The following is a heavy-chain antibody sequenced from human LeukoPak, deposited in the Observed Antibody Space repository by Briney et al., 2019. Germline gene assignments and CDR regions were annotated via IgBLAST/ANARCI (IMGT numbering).Heavy chain of an antibody. D-gene: IGHD3-9*01. CDR3: ARMILLLGDVLTVPPRGFDY. CDR1: GYTFTTYG. Sequence: ASVKVSRKASGYTFTTYGISWVGQAPGQGLEWLGRISVYSGNTNYAQKLQGRVTMTTDTSTSTAYMELRSLRSDDTAVYYCARMILLLGDVLTVPPRGFDYWGQGTLVTVSS. J-gene: IGHJ4*02. CDR2: ISVYSGNT. V-gene: IGHV1-18*01.